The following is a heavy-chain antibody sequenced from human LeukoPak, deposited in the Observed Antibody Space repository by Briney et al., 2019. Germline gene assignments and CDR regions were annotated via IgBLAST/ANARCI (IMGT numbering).Heavy chain of an antibody. D-gene: IGHD3-16*02. Sequence: PGRSLRLSCAASGFTFGSYAVHWVRQAPGKGLEWVAVVSYDGSNKYYADSVKGRFTISRDNSKNTLYLQMNSLRAEDTAVYYCARDLTRKAGYDYVWGSYRRDDYWGQGTLVTVSS. CDR3: ARDLTRKAGYDYVWGSYRRDDY. V-gene: IGHV3-30-3*01. J-gene: IGHJ4*02. CDR2: VSYDGSNK. CDR1: GFTFGSYA.